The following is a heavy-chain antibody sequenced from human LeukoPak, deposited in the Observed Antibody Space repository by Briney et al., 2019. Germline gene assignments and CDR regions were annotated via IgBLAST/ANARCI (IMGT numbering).Heavy chain of an antibody. D-gene: IGHD4/OR15-4a*01. CDR1: SVTFSGYY. V-gene: IGHV4-34*01. J-gene: IGHJ6*02. CDR3: ARAPSDYGPHVDYGMDV. CDR2: INHRGST. Sequence: SETLSLTCAVYSVTFSGYYWSWIRQPPGKGLEWIGEINHRGSTNYNPSLKSRVTISVDTSKNQVSLRLNSVTAADTAVYYCARAPSDYGPHVDYGMDVWGQGTTVTVSS.